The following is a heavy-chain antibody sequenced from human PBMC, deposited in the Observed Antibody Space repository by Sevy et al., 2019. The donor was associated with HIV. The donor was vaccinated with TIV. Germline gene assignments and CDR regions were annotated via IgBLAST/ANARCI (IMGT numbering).Heavy chain of an antibody. V-gene: IGHV3-23*01. J-gene: IGHJ4*02. CDR1: GFTFSSYG. D-gene: IGHD2-2*01. CDR3: AKDSRWTHVY. CDR2: ITDSGGTT. Sequence: GGSLRLSCAASGFTFSSYGMSWVRQAPGKGLEWVAGITDSGGTTYYADSVKGRFTISRDNSKNTLSLQMNSLRAEDTAIYYCAKDSRWTHVYWGQGTLVTVSS.